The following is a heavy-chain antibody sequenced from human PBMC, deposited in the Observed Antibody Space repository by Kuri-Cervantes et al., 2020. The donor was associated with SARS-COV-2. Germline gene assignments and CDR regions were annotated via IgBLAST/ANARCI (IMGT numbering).Heavy chain of an antibody. CDR2: ISDGGRAK. J-gene: IGHJ4*02. CDR3: ATPAPEYGGNSGGWVF. Sequence: GESLKISCAASGFTFSDYYMSWIRQAPGRGLEWVSYISDGGRAKHYADSVKGRFTVSRDNAKNSLYLQMNSLRTEDTAVYYCATPAPEYGGNSGGWVFWGQGTLVTVSS. CDR1: GFTFSDYY. V-gene: IGHV3-11*04. D-gene: IGHD4-23*01.